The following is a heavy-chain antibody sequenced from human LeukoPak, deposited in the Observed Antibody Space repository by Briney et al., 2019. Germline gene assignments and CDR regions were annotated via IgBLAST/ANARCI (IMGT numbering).Heavy chain of an antibody. CDR2: INPKSGGT. D-gene: IGHD1-1*01. CDR1: GYSFIGYY. CDR3: ARDGQGTGKTFDY. J-gene: IGHJ4*02. V-gene: IGHV1-2*02. Sequence: ASVKVSCKASGYSFIGYYMHWVRQAPGQGLEWMGWINPKSGGTNYAQKFQGRVSLTSDTSISTAYMELSRLRSDDTAVYYCARDGQGTGKTFDYWGQGTLVTVSS.